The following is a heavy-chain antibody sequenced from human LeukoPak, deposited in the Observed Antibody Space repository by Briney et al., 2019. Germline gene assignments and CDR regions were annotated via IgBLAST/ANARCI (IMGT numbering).Heavy chain of an antibody. Sequence: SGTLSLTCAVYGGSFSGYYWSWIRQPPGKGLEWIGEINHSGSTNYNPSLKSRVTISVDTSKNQFSLKLSSVAAADTAVYYCARWGKGAMVTRPLDYWGQGTLVTVSS. CDR2: INHSGST. D-gene: IGHD5-18*01. J-gene: IGHJ4*02. V-gene: IGHV4-34*01. CDR3: ARWGKGAMVTRPLDY. CDR1: GGSFSGYY.